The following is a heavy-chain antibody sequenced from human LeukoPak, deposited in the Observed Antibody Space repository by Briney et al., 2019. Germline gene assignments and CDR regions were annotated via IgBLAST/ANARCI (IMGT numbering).Heavy chain of an antibody. D-gene: IGHD4-17*01. CDR1: GDSVSSNSAA. Sequence: SQTLSLTCAISGDSVSSNSAAWNWIRQSPSRGLEWLGRTYYKSKWYNNYAVSVKSRISINPDTSKNQFSLQLNSVTPEDTAVYFCARARDYGDISFDYWGQGTLVTVSS. V-gene: IGHV6-1*01. CDR2: TYYKSKWYN. CDR3: ARARDYGDISFDY. J-gene: IGHJ4*02.